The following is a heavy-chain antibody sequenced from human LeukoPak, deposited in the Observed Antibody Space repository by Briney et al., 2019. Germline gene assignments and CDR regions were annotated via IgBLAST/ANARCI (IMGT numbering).Heavy chain of an antibody. J-gene: IGHJ4*02. CDR1: GGXISSSSYY. V-gene: IGHV4-39*01. CDR3: IEGIVGATIGY. CDR2: IYYSGST. Sequence: SETLSLTCTVSGGXISSSSYYWGWIRQPPGKGLEWIGSIYYSGSTYYNPSLKSRVTISVDTSKNQFSLKLSSVTAADTAVYYRIEGIVGATIGYWGQGTLVTVSS. D-gene: IGHD1-26*01.